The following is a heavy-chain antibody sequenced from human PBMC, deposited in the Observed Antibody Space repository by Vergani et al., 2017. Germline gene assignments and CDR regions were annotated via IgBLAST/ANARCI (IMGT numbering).Heavy chain of an antibody. D-gene: IGHD6-13*01. CDR2: ISYDGSKK. Sequence: QVQLVESGGGVVQPGRSLRLYCAASGFTFSSYGMHWVRQAPGKGLEWVAVISYDGSKKYYADSVRGRFTISRDNSKNTLYLQMDSLRAEDTAVYYCAKVVSSSTWYIPSFDYWGQGTLVTVSS. J-gene: IGHJ4*02. CDR1: GFTFSSYG. CDR3: AKVVSSSTWYIPSFDY. V-gene: IGHV3-30*18.